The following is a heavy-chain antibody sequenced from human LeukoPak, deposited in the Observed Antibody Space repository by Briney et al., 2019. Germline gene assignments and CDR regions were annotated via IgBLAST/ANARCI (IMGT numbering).Heavy chain of an antibody. CDR1: GFTFSGYS. D-gene: IGHD3-3*01. J-gene: IGHJ4*02. Sequence: GGSLRLSCAASGFTFSGYSMNWVRQAPGKGLEWVSSISGSSSSIYYADSVRGRFTISRDNAKNSLYLQMNSLRAEDTAVYYCARANFPDYWGQETLVTVSS. CDR3: ARANFPDY. V-gene: IGHV3-21*06. CDR2: ISGSSSSI.